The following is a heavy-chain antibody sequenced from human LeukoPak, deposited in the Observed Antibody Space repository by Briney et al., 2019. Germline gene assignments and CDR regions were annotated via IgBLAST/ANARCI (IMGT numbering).Heavy chain of an antibody. V-gene: IGHV4-34*01. Sequence: PSETLSLTCAVYGGSFSGYYWTWIRQPPGKGLEWIGEINYSGSTNYNPSLKSRLTISLDTSKGQFSLKLSSVTAADTAVYYCARETRTYYSGSYYIDYWGRGTLVTVSS. J-gene: IGHJ4*02. CDR1: GGSFSGYY. CDR3: ARETRTYYSGSYYIDY. CDR2: INYSGST. D-gene: IGHD3-10*01.